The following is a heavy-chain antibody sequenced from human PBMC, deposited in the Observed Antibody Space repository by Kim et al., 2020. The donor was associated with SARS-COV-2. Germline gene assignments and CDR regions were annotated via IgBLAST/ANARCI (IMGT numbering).Heavy chain of an antibody. J-gene: IGHJ6*02. CDR1: GFPFSSYW. D-gene: IGHD2-2*01. Sequence: GGSLRLSCAASGFPFSSYWMTWVRQVPGKGLEWVANIKQDGSERFYVHSVKGRFTISIDNAKNSLYLQMNSLRAEDTATYYCASLYSTRYYYGMDVWGQGTTVTVSS. CDR2: IKQDGSER. CDR3: ASLYSTRYYYGMDV. V-gene: IGHV3-7*01.